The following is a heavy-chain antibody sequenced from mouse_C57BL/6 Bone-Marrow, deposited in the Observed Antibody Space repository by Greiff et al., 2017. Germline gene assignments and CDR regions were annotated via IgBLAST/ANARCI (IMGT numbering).Heavy chain of an antibody. Sequence: EVKLQQSGAELVRPGASVKLSCTASGFYIKDAYMHWVKQRPEQGLEWIGLIDPEHGDTEYDPKFPGKATITADPPSNTAYLQLSSLSSENTAVYYCTISNYCYCDDWGQGTTLTVAA. J-gene: IGHJ2*01. CDR2: IDPEHGDT. CDR1: GFYIKDAY. D-gene: IGHD2-5*01. V-gene: IGHV14-4*01. CDR3: TISNYCYCDD.